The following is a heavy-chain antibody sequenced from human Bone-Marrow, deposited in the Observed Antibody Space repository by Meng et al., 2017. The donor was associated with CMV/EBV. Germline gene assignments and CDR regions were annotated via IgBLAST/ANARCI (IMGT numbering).Heavy chain of an antibody. V-gene: IGHV3-21*01. D-gene: IGHD4-11*01. Sequence: GESLKISCAASGFTFSSYSMNWVRQAPGKGLEWVSSISSSSSYIYYADSVKGRFTISRDNAKNSLYLQMYSLRAEDTAVYYCAREGSGNWWTVTTSYYYYYYGMDVWGQGTTVTVSS. CDR1: GFTFSSYS. CDR3: AREGSGNWWTVTTSYYYYYYGMDV. CDR2: ISSSSSYI. J-gene: IGHJ6*02.